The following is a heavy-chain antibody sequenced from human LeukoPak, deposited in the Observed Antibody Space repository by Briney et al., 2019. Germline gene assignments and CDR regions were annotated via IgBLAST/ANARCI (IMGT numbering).Heavy chain of an antibody. D-gene: IGHD4-11*01. J-gene: IGHJ4*02. V-gene: IGHV3-66*03. CDR2: IYSDNA. CDR1: GFTVSSNS. Sequence: GGSLRLSCTVSGFTVSSNSMSWVRQAPGKGLEWVSFIYSDNAHYSDSVKGRFTISRDNSKNTLYLQMNSLRAEDTAVYYCAKDLQWRFDYWGQGTLVTVSS. CDR3: AKDLQWRFDY.